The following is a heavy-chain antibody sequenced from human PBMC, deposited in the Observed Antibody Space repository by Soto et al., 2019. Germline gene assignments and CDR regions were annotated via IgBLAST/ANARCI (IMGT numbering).Heavy chain of an antibody. D-gene: IGHD1-20*01. Sequence: EVQLLESGGGLVQPGGSLRLSCAASGFTFSTFAMSWVRQAPGKGLEWVSGIGGGDNDRYYADSVKGRFTISRDNSKNTVFLQMNSLRAEDTAIYFCVKDRMDHNSVWDPFDMWGQGTMVTVSS. CDR3: VKDRMDHNSVWDPFDM. V-gene: IGHV3-23*01. CDR2: IGGGDNDR. CDR1: GFTFSTFA. J-gene: IGHJ3*02.